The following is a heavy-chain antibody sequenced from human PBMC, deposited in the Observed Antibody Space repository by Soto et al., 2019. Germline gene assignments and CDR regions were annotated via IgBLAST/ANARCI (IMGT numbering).Heavy chain of an antibody. D-gene: IGHD3-22*01. CDR2: IYYSGST. Sequence: QLQLQESGPGLVKPSETLSLTCTVSGGSISSSSYYWGWIRQPPGKGLEWIGSIYYSGSTYYNPSLKSRVTISVDTFKNQFSLKLSSVTAADTAVYYCARQVDSSGYYARLGAFDIWGQGTMVTVSS. V-gene: IGHV4-39*01. CDR1: GGSISSSSYY. J-gene: IGHJ3*02. CDR3: ARQVDSSGYYARLGAFDI.